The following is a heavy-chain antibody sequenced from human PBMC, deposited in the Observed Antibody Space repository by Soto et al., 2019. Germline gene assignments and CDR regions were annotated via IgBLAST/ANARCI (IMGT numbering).Heavy chain of an antibody. D-gene: IGHD3-16*02. CDR2: FTGGSSYI. Sequence: EVQLVESGGGLVKPGGPRSSSCAAPGSTFSRNNMNWVRQAPGKGREWVPSFTGGSSYIFYADSVKGRFTISRDNAKNSLYLQMNSLRAEDTAVYYCARELSTGAGDNWGQGILVTVSS. J-gene: IGHJ4*02. V-gene: IGHV3-21*02. CDR1: GSTFSRNN. CDR3: ARELSTGAGDN.